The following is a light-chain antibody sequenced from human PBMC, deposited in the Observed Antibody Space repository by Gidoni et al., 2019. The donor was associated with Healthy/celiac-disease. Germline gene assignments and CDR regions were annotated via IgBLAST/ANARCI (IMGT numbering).Light chain of an antibody. V-gene: IGKV3-20*01. CDR2: GAS. CDR3: QQYGSSRYT. CDR1: QSVSSSD. J-gene: IGKJ2*01. Sequence: EIVLTQSPGTLSLSPGERATLSCRASQSVSSSDLAWYQQKPGQAPRLLIYGASSRATGIPDRFSGSGSGTDFTLTISRLEPEDFAVYYCQQYGSSRYTFXQXTKLEIK.